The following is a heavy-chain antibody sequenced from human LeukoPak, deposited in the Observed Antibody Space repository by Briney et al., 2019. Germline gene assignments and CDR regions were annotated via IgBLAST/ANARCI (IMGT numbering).Heavy chain of an antibody. Sequence: ASVKVSCKASGYTFTSYYMHWVRQAPGQGLEWMGIINPSGGSTSYAQKFQGRVTMTRDTTTSTVYMELSSLRSEDTAVYYCARSTSRYFDWYDAFDIWGQGTMVTVSS. CDR2: INPSGGST. CDR1: GYTFTSYY. J-gene: IGHJ3*02. D-gene: IGHD3-9*01. V-gene: IGHV1-46*01. CDR3: ARSTSRYFDWYDAFDI.